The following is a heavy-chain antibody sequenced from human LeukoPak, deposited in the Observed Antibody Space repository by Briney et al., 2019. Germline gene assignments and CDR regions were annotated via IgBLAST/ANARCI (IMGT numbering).Heavy chain of an antibody. V-gene: IGHV4-39*01. J-gene: IGHJ5*01. CDR2: FYYSGST. CDR1: GASISTTFYS. Sequence: SETLSLTCTVSGASISTTFYSWGWIRQPPGKGLEWIVTFYYSGSTYYSPSLKSRVTISADTSRNQFSLRLSSVTAADTAVYYCAGPFHHHFDSWGQGILVTVSS. CDR3: AGPFHHHFDS. D-gene: IGHD1-14*01.